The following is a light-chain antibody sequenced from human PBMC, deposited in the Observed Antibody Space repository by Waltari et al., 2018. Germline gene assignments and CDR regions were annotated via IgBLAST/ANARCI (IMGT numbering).Light chain of an antibody. CDR2: GST. CDR3: QSYDTSLRVV. J-gene: IGLJ3*02. CDR1: GPNIRAGHD. Sequence: QSVLTQPPSVSGAPRQRVTISCTGSGPNIRAGHDVHRYQPPPRAAPKLLIYGSTSRPLGVPDRFFGSTSGTSASLAITGLQAEDEADYYCQSYDTSLRVVFGGGTKLTVL. V-gene: IGLV1-40*01.